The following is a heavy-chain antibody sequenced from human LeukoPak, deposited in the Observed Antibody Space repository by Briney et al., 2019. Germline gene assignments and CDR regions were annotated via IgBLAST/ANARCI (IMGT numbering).Heavy chain of an antibody. CDR1: GGSSSSGSYY. J-gene: IGHJ3*02. D-gene: IGHD4-11*01. V-gene: IGHV4-61*02. Sequence: PSETLSLTCTVSGGSSSSGSYYWGWIRQPAGKGLEWIGRIYTSGSTNYNPSLKSRVTISVDTSKNQFSLKLSSVTAADTAVYYCARRPYSNYVTYAFDIWGQGTMVTVSS. CDR2: IYTSGST. CDR3: ARRPYSNYVTYAFDI.